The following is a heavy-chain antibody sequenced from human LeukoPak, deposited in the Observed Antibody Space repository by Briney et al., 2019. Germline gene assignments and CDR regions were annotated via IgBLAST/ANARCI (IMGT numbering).Heavy chain of an antibody. D-gene: IGHD3-10*01. V-gene: IGHV4-34*01. J-gene: IGHJ4*02. CDR3: ARGRPQYYYGSGSSRPYSFDY. Sequence: SETLSLTCTVSGGSISSYYWSWIRQPPGKGLEWIGEINHSGSTNYNPSLKSRVTISVDTSKNQFSLKLCSVTAADTAVYYCARGRPQYYYGSGSSRPYSFDYWGQGTLVTVSS. CDR1: GGSISSYY. CDR2: INHSGST.